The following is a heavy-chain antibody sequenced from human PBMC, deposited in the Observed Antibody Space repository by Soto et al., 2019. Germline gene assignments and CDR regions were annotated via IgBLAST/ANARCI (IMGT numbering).Heavy chain of an antibody. V-gene: IGHV4-39*01. J-gene: IGHJ4*02. Sequence: QLQLQESGPGLVKPLETLSLTCTVSGGSISSGNYYWGWIRQPPGKGLEWIGTIYYSGSTYYNPSLKSRVTISVDTSKNQFCLKLRSVTAADTAVYYCARQAEKGYFDHWGQGTLVSVSS. CDR3: ARQAEKGYFDH. CDR1: GGSISSGNYY. CDR2: IYYSGST.